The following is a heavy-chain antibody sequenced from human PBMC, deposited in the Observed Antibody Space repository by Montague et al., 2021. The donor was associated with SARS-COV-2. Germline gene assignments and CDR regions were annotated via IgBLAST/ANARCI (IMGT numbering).Heavy chain of an antibody. V-gene: IGHV3-64*01. CDR3: VRRDRGAYYTLDY. J-gene: IGHJ4*02. CDR2: ISPSGGNT. CDR1: GFTFSDYF. D-gene: IGHD3-3*01. Sequence: SLRLSCAASGFTFSDYFMNWVRQAPGKGLEYVSSISPSGGNTAYANSVKGRFTISRDNSKNTLYLQMGSLRAEDMAVYFCVRRDRGAYYTLDYWGQGTLVTVSS.